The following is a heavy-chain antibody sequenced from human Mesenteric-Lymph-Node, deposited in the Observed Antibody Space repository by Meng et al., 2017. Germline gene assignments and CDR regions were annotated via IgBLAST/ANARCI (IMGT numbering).Heavy chain of an antibody. Sequence: ASVKVSCKASGYTFTINYMHWVRQAPGQGLEWLAWINPNTGVTKYAQQFQDRVTVTRDTSISTVYMEMSSLRSDDTAVYYCVRENWYYDLWGRGTLVTVSS. V-gene: IGHV1-2*02. CDR3: VRENWYYDL. CDR1: GYTFTINY. J-gene: IGHJ2*01. CDR2: INPNTGVT.